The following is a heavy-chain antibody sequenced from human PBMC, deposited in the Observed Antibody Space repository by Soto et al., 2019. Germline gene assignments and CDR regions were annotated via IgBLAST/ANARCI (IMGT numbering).Heavy chain of an antibody. J-gene: IGHJ4*02. CDR2: IYSSGST. V-gene: IGHV4-59*01. Sequence: NPSETLSLTCTVSGGSINYYYWSWIRQPPGKGLEWIGYIYSSGSTNYNPSLKSRVTISVDTSKNQFSLRLSSVTAADTAVYYCARCLKYSSPDYWGQGTLVTVS. CDR3: ARCLKYSSPDY. D-gene: IGHD6-13*01. CDR1: GGSINYYY.